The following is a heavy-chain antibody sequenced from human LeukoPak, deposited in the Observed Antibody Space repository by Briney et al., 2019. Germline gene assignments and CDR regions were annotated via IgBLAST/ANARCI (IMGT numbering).Heavy chain of an antibody. CDR1: GYTFTSYG. D-gene: IGHD2-2*01. J-gene: IGHJ4*02. V-gene: IGHV1-18*01. CDR3: ARTLIPDIVVVPAAFDY. CDR2: ISAYNGNT. Sequence: ASVKVSCKASGYTFTSYGISWVRQAPGQGLEWMGWISAYNGNTNYAQKLQGRVTMTTDTSTSTAYMGLRSLRSDDTAVYYCARTLIPDIVVVPAAFDYWGQGTLVTVSS.